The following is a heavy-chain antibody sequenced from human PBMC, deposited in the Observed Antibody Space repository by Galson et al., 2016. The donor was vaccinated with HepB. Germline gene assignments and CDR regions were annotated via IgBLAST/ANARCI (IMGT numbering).Heavy chain of an antibody. D-gene: IGHD6-13*01. V-gene: IGHV3-53*01. CDR1: GLTVSGDY. CDR3: ARGPYSSNFYVGDY. J-gene: IGHJ4*02. Sequence: SLRLPCAVSGLTVSGDYMSWVRQAPGKGLEWVSVLYRDGSTYYADSVEGRLTISRDNAKNTMYLQMKSLSAEDTAVYYCARGPYSSNFYVGDYWGQGTLVTVSS. CDR2: LYRDGST.